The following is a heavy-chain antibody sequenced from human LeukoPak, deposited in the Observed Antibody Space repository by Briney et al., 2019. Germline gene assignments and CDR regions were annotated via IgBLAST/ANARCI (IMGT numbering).Heavy chain of an antibody. Sequence: GGSLRLSCGTSGFTFGGFTMHWVRQASGKGLEWVGRIRSKTDNYATSYAASVKGRFTISRDDSKNTAYLQMNSLEIEDTAVYFCAGHGTFTNYYYTMDVWSQGTTVTVSS. CDR2: IRSKTDNYAT. J-gene: IGHJ6*02. CDR1: GFTFGGFT. CDR3: AGHGTFTNYYYTMDV. D-gene: IGHD2-8*01. V-gene: IGHV3-73*01.